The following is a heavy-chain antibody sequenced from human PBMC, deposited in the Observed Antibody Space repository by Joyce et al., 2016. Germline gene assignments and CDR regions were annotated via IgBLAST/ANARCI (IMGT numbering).Heavy chain of an antibody. CDR3: ARGGISYYYAMDV. V-gene: IGHV3-21*01. CDR2: ISATIYYI. D-gene: IGHD3-16*01. CDR1: GCTFSSSR. Sequence: QLVESGGGVVKAGGSLRLSCEDSGCTFSSSRMSWFRQAPGKGLEWVAAISATIYYIFHAGTVRGRFTGSRDNAKKTLYLQMNSLRAEDSAVFYCARGGISYYYAMDVWGQGTTVTVSS. J-gene: IGHJ6*02.